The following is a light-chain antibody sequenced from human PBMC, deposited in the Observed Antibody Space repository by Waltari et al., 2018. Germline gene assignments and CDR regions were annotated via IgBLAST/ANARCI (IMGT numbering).Light chain of an antibody. Sequence: QSVLTQPPSVSGAPGQRVPISCTGSSSTTGAGHAATWYPQLPGTAPKPLIYGDSNRPSGVPDRFSGSKSGTSASLAITGLQAEDEAVYYCQSYDSSLSGSVVFGGGTKLTVL. CDR1: SSTTGAGHA. V-gene: IGLV1-40*01. J-gene: IGLJ2*01. CDR3: QSYDSSLSGSVV. CDR2: GDS.